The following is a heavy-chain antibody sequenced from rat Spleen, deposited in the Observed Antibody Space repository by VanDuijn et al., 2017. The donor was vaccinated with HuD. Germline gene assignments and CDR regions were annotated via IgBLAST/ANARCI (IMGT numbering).Heavy chain of an antibody. Sequence: EVQLVESDGGLVQPGRSLKLSCAASGFTFSNYYMAWVRQAPKKGLEWVATITYDGTNVYYRDSVKGRFTISRDSAKSTLYLQMDSLRSEDTATYYCTTLSLFWGPGTMVTVSS. CDR1: GFTFSNYY. J-gene: IGHJ1*01. V-gene: IGHV5-7*01. CDR3: TTLSLF. CDR2: ITYDGTNV.